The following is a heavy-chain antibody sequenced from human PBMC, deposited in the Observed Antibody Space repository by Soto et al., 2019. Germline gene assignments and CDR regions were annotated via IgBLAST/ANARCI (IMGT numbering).Heavy chain of an antibody. D-gene: IGHD3-16*01. J-gene: IGHJ4*02. CDR3: ARDPPPDYDYVWGSYVSYFDY. CDR1: GFPFLSFS. Sequence: GGSLKPSFAAPGFPFLSFSLNWVPQAPWKGLEWVSYISSSSSTIYYADSVKGRFTISRDNAKNSLYLQMNSLRDEDTAVYYCARDPPPDYDYVWGSYVSYFDYWGQGT. V-gene: IGHV3-48*02. CDR2: ISSSSSTI.